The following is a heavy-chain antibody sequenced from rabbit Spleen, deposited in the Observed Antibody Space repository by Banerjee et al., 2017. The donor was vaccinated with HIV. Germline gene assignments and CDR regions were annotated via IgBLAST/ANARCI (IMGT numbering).Heavy chain of an antibody. CDR1: GFSFTYIDY. V-gene: IGHV1S40*01. J-gene: IGHJ3*01. Sequence: QSLEESGGDLVKPGASLTLTCTASGFSFTYIDYLCWVRQPPGKGPEWIACVAAGVSLTSYYATWAKGRFTFSKTSSTTVTLQVTSLTAADMATYFCARDLTGVIGWNFGWWGQGTLVTVS. CDR2: VAAGVSLTS. D-gene: IGHD4-1*01. CDR3: ARDLTGVIGWNFGW.